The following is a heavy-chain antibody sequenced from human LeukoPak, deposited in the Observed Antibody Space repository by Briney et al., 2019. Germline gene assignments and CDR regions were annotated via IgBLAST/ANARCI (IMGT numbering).Heavy chain of an antibody. J-gene: IGHJ6*03. D-gene: IGHD5-12*01. V-gene: IGHV3-48*01. CDR1: GFTFSSYE. CDR2: ISSSSSTI. CDR3: ARDGIVATIGYYYMDV. Sequence: PGGSLRLSCAASGFTFSSYEMNWVRQAPGKGLEWVSYISSSSSTIYYADSVKGRFTISRDNAKNSLYLQMNSLRAEDTAVYYCARDGIVATIGYYYMDVWGKGTTVTVSS.